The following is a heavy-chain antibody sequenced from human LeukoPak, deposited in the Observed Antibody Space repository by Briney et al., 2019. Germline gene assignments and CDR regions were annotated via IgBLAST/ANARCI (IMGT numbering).Heavy chain of an antibody. Sequence: KAGGSLRLSCAASGFTFSSYSMNWVRQAPGKGLEWVSYISHTGSTMSYADSVKGRFTISRDNARNSLYLQMNSLRAEDTAVYYCAIPPLSGTGSSRPLAGMDVWGQGTTVTVSS. D-gene: IGHD3-10*01. CDR2: ISHTGSTM. J-gene: IGHJ6*02. V-gene: IGHV3-48*04. CDR3: AIPPLSGTGSSRPLAGMDV. CDR1: GFTFSSYS.